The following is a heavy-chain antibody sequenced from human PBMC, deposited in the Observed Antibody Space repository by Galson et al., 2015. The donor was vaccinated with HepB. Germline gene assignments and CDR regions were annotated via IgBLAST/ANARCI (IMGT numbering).Heavy chain of an antibody. J-gene: IGHJ4*02. CDR1: GYSFTSYW. D-gene: IGHD5-12*01. Sequence: QSGAEVKKPGGSLRISCKGSGYSFTSYWISWVRQMPGKGLEWMGRIDPSDSYTNYSPSFQGHVTISADKSISTAYLQWSSLKASDTAMYYCARHPKDMVATMITHFDYWGQGTLVTVSS. CDR2: IDPSDSYT. CDR3: ARHPKDMVATMITHFDY. V-gene: IGHV5-10-1*01.